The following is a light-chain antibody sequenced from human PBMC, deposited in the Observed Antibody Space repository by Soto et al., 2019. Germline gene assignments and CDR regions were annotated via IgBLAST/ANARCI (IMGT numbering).Light chain of an antibody. V-gene: IGKV3D-20*02. CDR1: QSVSSSY. CDR3: QQRSNWPRT. Sequence: EIVLTQSPCTLSLSPGERAPLSCRASQSVSSSYLAWYQQKPGQTPRLLIYDVSNRATGIPARFSGSGSGTDFTLTISSLEPEDFAVYYCQQRSNWPRTFGQGTKVDIK. J-gene: IGKJ1*01. CDR2: DVS.